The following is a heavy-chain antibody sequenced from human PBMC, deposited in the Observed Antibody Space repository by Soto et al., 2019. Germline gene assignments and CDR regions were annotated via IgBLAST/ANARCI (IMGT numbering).Heavy chain of an antibody. CDR3: ARHAGIAVASGTFDP. V-gene: IGHV4-39*01. Sequence: KPSETLSLTCTVSGGSISSSSYYWGWIRQPPGKGLEWIGSIYYSGSTYYNPSLKSRVTISVDTSKNQFSLKLSSVTAADTAVYYCARHAGIAVASGTFDPWGQGTLVTVSS. CDR1: GGSISSSSYY. D-gene: IGHD6-19*01. CDR2: IYYSGST. J-gene: IGHJ5*02.